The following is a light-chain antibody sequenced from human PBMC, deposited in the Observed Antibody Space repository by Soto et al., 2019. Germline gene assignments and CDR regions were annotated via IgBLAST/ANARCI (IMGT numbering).Light chain of an antibody. CDR1: QSVSSSY. CDR3: QQYGSSAMYT. J-gene: IGKJ2*01. V-gene: IGKV3-20*01. Sequence: EIVLTQSPGTLSLSPGERATLSCRASQSVSSSYLAWYQQKPGQAPRLLIYGASSRATGIPDRFSGSGSGTDLTLTISRLEPEEFAVYYCQQYGSSAMYTFGRGTKLEIK. CDR2: GAS.